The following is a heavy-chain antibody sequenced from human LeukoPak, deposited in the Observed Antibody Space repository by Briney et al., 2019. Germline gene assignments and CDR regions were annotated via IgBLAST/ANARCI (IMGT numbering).Heavy chain of an antibody. J-gene: IGHJ3*01. Sequence: PGGSLRLSCAASGFTFPNYWMHWVRRAPGKGLVWVSRINSDGTTTTYADSVKGRFTISRDNAKNTLYLQMNSLRAEDTAVYYCSRDLTAWGQGIMVTVSS. CDR3: SRDLTA. CDR1: GFTFPNYW. CDR2: INSDGTTT. V-gene: IGHV3-74*01.